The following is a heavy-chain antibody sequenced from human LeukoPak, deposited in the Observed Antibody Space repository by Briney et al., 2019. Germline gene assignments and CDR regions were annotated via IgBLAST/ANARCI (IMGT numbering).Heavy chain of an antibody. Sequence: PGGSLRLSCAASGFTFSSYAMSWVRQALGKGLEWVSAISGSGGSTYYADSVKGRFTISRDNSKNTLYLQMNSLRAEDTAVYYCAAGIGGGSCCDAFDIWGQGTMVTVSS. D-gene: IGHD2-15*01. V-gene: IGHV3-23*01. CDR1: GFTFSSYA. CDR3: AAGIGGGSCCDAFDI. CDR2: ISGSGGST. J-gene: IGHJ3*02.